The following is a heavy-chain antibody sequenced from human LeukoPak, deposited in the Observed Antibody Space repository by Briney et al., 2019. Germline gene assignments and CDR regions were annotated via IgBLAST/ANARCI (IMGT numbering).Heavy chain of an antibody. Sequence: PSQTLSLTCSVSGASITSYGYCWTWIRQFPGKGLEWIGNIFYNGSTYYNPSFRGRVTVSFDTSKNQFSLKLNSVTPADTAVYYCARDRMDTALALFLDYWGQGTLVTVPS. CDR2: IFYNGST. CDR3: ARDRMDTALALFLDY. J-gene: IGHJ4*02. D-gene: IGHD5-18*01. CDR1: GASITSYGYC. V-gene: IGHV4-31*03.